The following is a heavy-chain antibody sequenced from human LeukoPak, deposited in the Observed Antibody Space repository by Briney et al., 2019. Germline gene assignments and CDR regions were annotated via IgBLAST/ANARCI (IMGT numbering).Heavy chain of an antibody. V-gene: IGHV4-38-2*01. CDR3: ARVQSYCGGDCYGAFDI. J-gene: IGHJ3*02. D-gene: IGHD2-21*01. Sequence: SETLSLTCAVSGYSISSGYYWGWIRQPPGKGLERIGSIYHSGSTYYNPSLKSRVTILVDASKNKFSLKLSSVTAADTAVYYCARVQSYCGGDCYGAFDIWGQGTMVTVSS. CDR1: GYSISSGYY. CDR2: IYHSGST.